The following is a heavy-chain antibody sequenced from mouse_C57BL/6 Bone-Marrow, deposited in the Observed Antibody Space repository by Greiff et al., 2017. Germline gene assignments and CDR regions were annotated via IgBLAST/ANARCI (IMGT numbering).Heavy chain of an antibody. Sequence: VQLKQSGPELVKPGASVKISCKASGYTFTDYYMNWVKQSHGKSLEWIGDINPNNGGTSYNQKFKGKATLTVDKSSSTAYMELRSLTSEDSAVYYCARRSNLSMDYWGQGTSVTVSS. CDR3: ARRSNLSMDY. CDR2: INPNNGGT. J-gene: IGHJ4*01. D-gene: IGHD2-5*01. CDR1: GYTFTDYY. V-gene: IGHV1-26*01.